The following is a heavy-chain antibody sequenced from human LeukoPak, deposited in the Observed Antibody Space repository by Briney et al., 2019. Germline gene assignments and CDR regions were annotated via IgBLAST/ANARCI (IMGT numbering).Heavy chain of an antibody. D-gene: IGHD2-2*02. V-gene: IGHV3-30-3*01. J-gene: IGHJ4*02. CDR1: GFTFSSYA. Sequence: GGSLRLSCAASGFTFSSYAMHWVRQAPGKGLEWVAVISYDGSNKYYADSVKGRFTISRDNSKNTLYLQMNSLRAEDTAVYYCASGRELLLYFAFDYWGQGTLVTVSS. CDR2: ISYDGSNK. CDR3: ASGRELLLYFAFDY.